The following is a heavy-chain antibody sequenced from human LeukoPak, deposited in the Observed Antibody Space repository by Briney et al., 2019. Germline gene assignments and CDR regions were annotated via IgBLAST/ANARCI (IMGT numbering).Heavy chain of an antibody. J-gene: IGHJ5*02. CDR3: ARGALRYCSGGSCSDFDP. Sequence: SETLSLTCAVYGGSFSGYYWSWIRQPPGKGLEWIGEINHSGSTNYNPSLKSRVTISVDTSKNQFSLKLSSVTAADTAVYYCARGALRYCSGGSCSDFDPWGQGTLVTVSS. CDR2: INHSGST. CDR1: GGSFSGYY. V-gene: IGHV4-34*01. D-gene: IGHD2-15*01.